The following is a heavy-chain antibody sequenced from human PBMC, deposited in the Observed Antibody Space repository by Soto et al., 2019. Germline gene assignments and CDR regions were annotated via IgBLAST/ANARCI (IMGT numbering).Heavy chain of an antibody. D-gene: IGHD6-19*01. J-gene: IGHJ4*02. CDR3: ARDPLGVAVAGIFDY. V-gene: IGHV1-46*01. CDR1: GYTFTSYY. Sequence: QVQLVQSGAEVKKPGASVKVSCKASGYTFTSYYMHWVRQAPGQGLEWMGIINPSGGSTSYAQKFQGRVTMTRDTSTSTVCMELSSLRSEDTAVYYCARDPLGVAVAGIFDYWGQGTLVTVSS. CDR2: INPSGGST.